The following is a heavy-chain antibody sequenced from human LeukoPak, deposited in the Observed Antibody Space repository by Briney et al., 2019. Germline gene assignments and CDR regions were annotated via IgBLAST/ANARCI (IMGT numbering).Heavy chain of an antibody. V-gene: IGHV4-59*01. D-gene: IGHD3-10*01. CDR1: GASINSYY. Sequence: PSETLSLTCSVSGASINSYYWNWIRRPPGKGLEWIGNTYASGSTNYNSSLKTRVTISLDTSKNQFSLKMTSVTAADTAMYYCAKDWELGSWGQGTLVTVSS. CDR2: TYASGST. CDR3: AKDWELGS. J-gene: IGHJ5*02.